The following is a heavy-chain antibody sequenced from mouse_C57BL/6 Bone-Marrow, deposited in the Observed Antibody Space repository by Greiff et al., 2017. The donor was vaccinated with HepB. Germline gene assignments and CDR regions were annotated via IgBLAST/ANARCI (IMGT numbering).Heavy chain of an antibody. D-gene: IGHD2-4*01. CDR3: ARGNYDYDGAWFAY. J-gene: IGHJ3*01. Sequence: QVQLQQPGAELVKPGASVKLSCKASGYTFTSYWMQWVKQRPGQGLEWIGEIDPSDSYTNYNQKFKGKATLTVDTSSSTAYMQLSSLTSEDSAVYYCARGNYDYDGAWFAYWGQGTLVTVSA. V-gene: IGHV1-50*01. CDR2: IDPSDSYT. CDR1: GYTFTSYW.